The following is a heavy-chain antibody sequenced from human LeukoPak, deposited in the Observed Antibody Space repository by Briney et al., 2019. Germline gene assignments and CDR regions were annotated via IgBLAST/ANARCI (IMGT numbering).Heavy chain of an antibody. Sequence: PGGSLRLSCAASGFTFSSYAMSGVRQAPGKGLEWVSAISGSCGSTYYADSVKGRFTISRDNSKNTLYLHMNSLRAGDTAVYYCAKDIVPLAYWGQGTLVTVSS. V-gene: IGHV3-23*01. J-gene: IGHJ4*02. CDR1: GFTFSSYA. CDR3: AKDIVPLAY. D-gene: IGHD3-16*02. CDR2: ISGSCGST.